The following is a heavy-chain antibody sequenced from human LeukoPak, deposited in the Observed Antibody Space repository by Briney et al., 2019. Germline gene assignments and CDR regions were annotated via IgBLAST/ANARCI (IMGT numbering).Heavy chain of an antibody. CDR3: ARGDYSSSWYEYNWFDP. J-gene: IGHJ5*02. D-gene: IGHD6-13*01. Sequence: NPSETLSLTCTVPGGSISSYYWSWIRQPPGKGLEWIGYIHYSGSTNYNPSLKSRVTISVDTSKNQFSLKLSSVTAADTAVYYCARGDYSSSWYEYNWFDPWGQGTLVTVSS. V-gene: IGHV4-59*08. CDR2: IHYSGST. CDR1: GGSISSYY.